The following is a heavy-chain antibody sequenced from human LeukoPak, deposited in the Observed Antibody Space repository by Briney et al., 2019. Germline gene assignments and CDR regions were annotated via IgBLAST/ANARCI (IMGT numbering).Heavy chain of an antibody. J-gene: IGHJ4*02. CDR1: AYTFSNYD. CDR2: ISAYNGNT. D-gene: IGHD6-13*01. V-gene: IGHV1-18*01. CDR3: ARDSDLPSSWYFDY. Sequence: GASVKVSCKASAYTFSNYDIHWVRQATGQGLEWMGWISAYNGNTNYAQKLQGRVTMTTDTSTSTAYMELRSLRSDDTAVYYCARDSDLPSSWYFDYWGQGTLVTVSS.